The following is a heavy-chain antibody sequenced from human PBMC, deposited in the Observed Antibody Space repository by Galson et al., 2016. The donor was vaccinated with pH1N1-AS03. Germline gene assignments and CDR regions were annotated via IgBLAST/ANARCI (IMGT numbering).Heavy chain of an antibody. V-gene: IGHV3-15*01. Sequence: SLRLSCAASGFTFRYAWMSWVRQAPGKGLEWVGRIKSKTDGGTTDFAAPVEGRFTISRDDSKNMLYLQMNSLKTEDSAMYYCTKEGYGDYVDYWGQGTLVTVSS. D-gene: IGHD4-17*01. CDR1: GFTFRYAW. CDR2: IKSKTDGGTT. J-gene: IGHJ4*02. CDR3: TKEGYGDYVDY.